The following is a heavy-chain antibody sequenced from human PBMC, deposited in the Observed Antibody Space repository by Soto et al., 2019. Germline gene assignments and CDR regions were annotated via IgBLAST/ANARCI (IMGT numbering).Heavy chain of an antibody. CDR2: ISSSGSTI. CDR1: GLTFSSYE. Sequence: WGSLRLSCASSGLTFSSYEMNWVRQAPGKGLEWVSYISSSGSTIYYADSVKGRFTISRDNAKNSLYLQMNSLRAEDTAVYYCARGTYYYGSGSYLNWFDPWGQGTLVTVSS. J-gene: IGHJ5*02. V-gene: IGHV3-48*03. CDR3: ARGTYYYGSGSYLNWFDP. D-gene: IGHD3-10*01.